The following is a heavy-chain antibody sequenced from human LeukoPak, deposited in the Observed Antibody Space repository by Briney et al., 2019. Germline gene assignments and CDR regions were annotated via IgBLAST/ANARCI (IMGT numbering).Heavy chain of an antibody. D-gene: IGHD4-17*01. V-gene: IGHV4-30-2*01. CDR3: ARAGTTVMYFDY. CDR1: GGSISSGGYS. J-gene: IGHJ4*02. Sequence: SSETLSLTCAVSGGSISSGGYSWSWIRQPPGKGLEWIGYIYHSGSTYYNPSLKSRVTISVDRSKNQFSLKLSSVTAADTAVYYCARAGTTVMYFDYWGQGTLVTVSS. CDR2: IYHSGST.